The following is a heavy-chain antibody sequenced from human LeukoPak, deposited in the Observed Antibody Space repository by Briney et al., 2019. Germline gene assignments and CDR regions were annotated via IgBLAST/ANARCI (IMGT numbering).Heavy chain of an antibody. J-gene: IGHJ4*02. CDR3: ARHTTVAGGRYFHY. CDR1: GFTFRPYD. V-gene: IGHV3-23*01. Sequence: AGGSLRHSCAAFGFTFRPYDMSWVRQAPGKGPEWVAGISGSGRDIHYADSVRGRFTISSDTSKTTLYLQMNSLRAEDTAIYYCARHTTVAGGRYFHYWGQGTMVTVSS. D-gene: IGHD3-16*01. CDR2: ISGSGRDI.